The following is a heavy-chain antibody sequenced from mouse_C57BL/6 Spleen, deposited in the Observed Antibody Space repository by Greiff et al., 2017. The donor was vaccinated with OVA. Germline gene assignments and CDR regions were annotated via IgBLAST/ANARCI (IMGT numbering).Heavy chain of an antibody. CDR2: ISSGSSTI. D-gene: IGHD1-1*01. J-gene: IGHJ2*01. CDR3: ASDYCGSSDY. Sequence: EVQRVESGGGLVKPGGSLKLSCAASGFTFSDYGMHWVRQAPEKGLEWVAYISSGSSTIYYADTVKGRFTFSIDNAKHTLFLQMTSLRSEDSAMYYCASDYCGSSDYWGQGTTLTVSS. CDR1: GFTFSDYG. V-gene: IGHV5-17*01.